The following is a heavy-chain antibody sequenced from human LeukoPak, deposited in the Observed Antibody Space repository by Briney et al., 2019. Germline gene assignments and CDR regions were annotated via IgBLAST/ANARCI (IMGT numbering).Heavy chain of an antibody. CDR2: ISSSSSTI. J-gene: IGHJ4*02. V-gene: IGHV3-48*04. Sequence: PGGSLRLSCAASGFTFSSYSMNWVRQAPGKGLEWVSYISSSSSTIYYADSVKGRFTISRDNAKNSLYLQMNSLRAEDTAVYYCARDEWQQLLGWGNYFDYWGQGTLVTVSS. CDR1: GFTFSSYS. CDR3: ARDEWQQLLGWGNYFDY. D-gene: IGHD6-13*01.